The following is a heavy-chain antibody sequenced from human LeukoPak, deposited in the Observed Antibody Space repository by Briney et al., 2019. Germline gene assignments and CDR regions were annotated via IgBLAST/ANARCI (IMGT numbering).Heavy chain of an antibody. CDR1: GGAFSSYA. CDR3: ARDTAMVTYWFDP. V-gene: IGHV1-69*04. J-gene: IGHJ5*02. Sequence: SVKVSCKASGGAFSSYAISWVRQAPGQGLEWMGRIIPILGIANYAQKFQGRVTITADKSTSTAYMELSSLRSEDTAVYYCARDTAMVTYWFDPWGQGTLVTVSS. CDR2: IIPILGIA. D-gene: IGHD5-18*01.